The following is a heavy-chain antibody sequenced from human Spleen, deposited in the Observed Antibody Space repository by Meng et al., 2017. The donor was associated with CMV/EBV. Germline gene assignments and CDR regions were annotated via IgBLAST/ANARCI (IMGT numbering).Heavy chain of an antibody. V-gene: IGHV3-74*01. CDR1: GFTFSSYW. CDR2: INTDGSST. J-gene: IGHJ4*02. CDR3: AKGGWNDFISN. D-gene: IGHD1-1*01. Sequence: GESLKISCAASGFTFSSYWMHWVRQAPGKGLVWVSRINTDGSSTSYADSVRGRFTISRDNAKNTLYLQMNSLRAEDTAVYYCAKGGWNDFISNWGQGTLVTVSS.